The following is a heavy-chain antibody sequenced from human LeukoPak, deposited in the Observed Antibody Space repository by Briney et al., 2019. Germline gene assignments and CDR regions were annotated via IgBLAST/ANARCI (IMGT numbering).Heavy chain of an antibody. J-gene: IGHJ6*01. CDR3: ARRVRESEYYYYYGMDG. CDR1: GGSISSYY. CDR2: IYYSGST. Sequence: SETLSLTCTVSGGSISSYYWSWIRQPPGKGLEWIGYIYYSGSTNYNPSLKSRVTISVDTSKNQFSLKLSSVTAADQAVYYCARRVRESEYYYYYGMDGLGQGAKVNVPS. V-gene: IGHV4-59*01.